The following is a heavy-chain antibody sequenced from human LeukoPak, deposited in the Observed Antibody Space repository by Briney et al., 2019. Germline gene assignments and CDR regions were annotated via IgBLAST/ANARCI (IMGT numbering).Heavy chain of an antibody. CDR1: GFTFGDYA. Sequence: PGRSLRLSCTASGFTFGDYAMSWFRQAPGKGLEWVGFIRSKAYGGTTEYAASVKGRFTISRDDSKSIAYLQMNSLKTEDTAVYYCTRDELLLYDSSSYYFDYWGQGTLVTVSS. V-gene: IGHV3-49*03. CDR2: IRSKAYGGTT. CDR3: TRDELLLYDSSSYYFDY. J-gene: IGHJ4*02. D-gene: IGHD6-6*01.